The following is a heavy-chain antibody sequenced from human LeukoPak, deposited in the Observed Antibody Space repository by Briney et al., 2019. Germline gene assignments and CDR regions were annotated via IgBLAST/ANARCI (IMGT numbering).Heavy chain of an antibody. Sequence: GGSLRLSCAASGFTLSSYAMHWVRQAPGKGLEYVSAISSNGGSTYYANSVKGRFTISRDNSKNTLYLQMGSLRAEDMAVYYCARADCSSTSCYTLDYWGQGTLVTVSS. V-gene: IGHV3-64*01. CDR1: GFTLSSYA. CDR2: ISSNGGST. J-gene: IGHJ4*02. CDR3: ARADCSSTSCYTLDY. D-gene: IGHD2-2*02.